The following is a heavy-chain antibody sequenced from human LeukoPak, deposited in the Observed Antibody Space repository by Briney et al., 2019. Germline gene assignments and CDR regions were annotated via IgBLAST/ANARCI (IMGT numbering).Heavy chain of an antibody. D-gene: IGHD3-22*01. CDR3: VKGFYYDKSGYFEY. J-gene: IGHJ4*02. CDR2: VSGSGGRT. Sequence: GGSLRLSCAASGFTFSSYAMSWVRQAPGKGLEWVSSVSGSGGRTYYADSVKGRFTISRDNSKNTLYLQMNSLRAEDTAVLYCVKGFYYDKSGYFEYWGQGTLITVSS. V-gene: IGHV3-23*01. CDR1: GFTFSSYA.